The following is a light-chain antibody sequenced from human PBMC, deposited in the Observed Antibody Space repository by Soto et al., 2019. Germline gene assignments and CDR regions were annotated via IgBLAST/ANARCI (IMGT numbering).Light chain of an antibody. Sequence: EMVLTHSPGTLSLSPGERATLSCRASQSVRNSYLAWYQQKPGQAPRLLIYGAYTRATGIPVRFSGSGSGTDFTLTINRLEPEDFALYYCQQYGSSPPTFGQGTKVDIK. J-gene: IGKJ1*01. CDR3: QQYGSSPPT. CDR2: GAY. CDR1: QSVRNSY. V-gene: IGKV3-20*01.